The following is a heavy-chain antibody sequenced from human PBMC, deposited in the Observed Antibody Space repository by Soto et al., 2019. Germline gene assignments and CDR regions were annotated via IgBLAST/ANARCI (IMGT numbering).Heavy chain of an antibody. CDR1: GFTFSTYC. V-gene: IGHV3-7*01. J-gene: IGHJ6*02. Sequence: GGSLRLSCAASGFTFSTYCMGWLRQAPGKGLEWVATIKKDESDKYYVDSVKGRFTISRDNAKNSLYLEMNSLRGEDTAVYYCARPIVGATWNYYYGMDVWGQGTTVTVSS. CDR3: ARPIVGATWNYYYGMDV. D-gene: IGHD1-26*01. CDR2: IKKDESDK.